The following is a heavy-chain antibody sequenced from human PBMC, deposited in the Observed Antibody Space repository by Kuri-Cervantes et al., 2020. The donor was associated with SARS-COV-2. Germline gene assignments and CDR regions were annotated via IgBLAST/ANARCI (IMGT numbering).Heavy chain of an antibody. CDR1: GFTFDDYA. V-gene: IGHV3-30-3*01. D-gene: IGHD1-26*01. Sequence: GESLKISCAASGFTFDDYAIHWVRQAPGKGLEWVAVISDDGSNKYYADSVKGRFTISRDNSKNRLYLQMTGLRTEDTAVYYCARAEYSGTYLGWEYFQHWGQGTLVTVSS. CDR2: ISDDGSNK. CDR3: ARAEYSGTYLGWEYFQH. J-gene: IGHJ1*01.